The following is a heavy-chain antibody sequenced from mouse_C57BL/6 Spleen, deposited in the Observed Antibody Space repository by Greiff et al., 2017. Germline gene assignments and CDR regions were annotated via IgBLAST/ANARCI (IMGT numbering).Heavy chain of an antibody. Sequence: QVQLQQPGAELVMPGASVKLSCQASGYTFTSYWMHWVKQRPGQGLEWIGEIDPSDSYTNYNQKFKGKSTLTVDKSSSPAYMQLSSLTSEDSAVYYCARSGNSGSSFYAMDYWGQGTSVTVSS. J-gene: IGHJ4*01. D-gene: IGHD3-1*01. CDR1: GYTFTSYW. V-gene: IGHV1-69*01. CDR2: IDPSDSYT. CDR3: ARSGNSGSSFYAMDY.